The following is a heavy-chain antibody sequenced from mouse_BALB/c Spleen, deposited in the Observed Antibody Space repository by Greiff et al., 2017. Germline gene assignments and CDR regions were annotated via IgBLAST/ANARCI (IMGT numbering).Heavy chain of an antibody. CDR3: ARGRWFPYYYAMDY. CDR1: GFTFSSYA. V-gene: IGHV5-6-5*01. Sequence: EVQLVESGGGLVKPGGSLKLSCAASGFTFSSYAMSWVRQTPEKRLEWVASISSGGSTYYPDSVKGRFTISRDNARNILYLQMSSLRSEDTAMYYCARGRWFPYYYAMDYWGQGTSVTVSS. J-gene: IGHJ4*01. D-gene: IGHD1-1*02. CDR2: ISSGGST.